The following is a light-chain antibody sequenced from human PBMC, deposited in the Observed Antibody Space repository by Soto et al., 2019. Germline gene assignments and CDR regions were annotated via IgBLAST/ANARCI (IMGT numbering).Light chain of an antibody. V-gene: IGLV1-40*01. J-gene: IGLJ1*01. CDR2: GNS. Sequence: QAVVTQPPSVSGAPGQRVTISGTGSSSNIGAGYDVHWYQQLPGTAPKLLIYGNSNRPSGVPDRFSGSKSGTSASLAITGLQAEDEADYSCQSYDSSLSGYVFGTGTKLTVL. CDR1: SSNIGAGYD. CDR3: QSYDSSLSGYV.